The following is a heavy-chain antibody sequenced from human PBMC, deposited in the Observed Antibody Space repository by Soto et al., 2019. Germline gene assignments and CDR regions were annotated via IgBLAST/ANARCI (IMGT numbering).Heavy chain of an antibody. CDR1: GFTFSSYG. CDR3: ASQGVTTNYYGMDV. J-gene: IGHJ6*02. CDR2: IWYDGSNK. V-gene: IGHV3-33*01. Sequence: QVQLVESGGGVVQPGRSLRLSCAAYGFTFSSYGMHWVRQAPGKGLEWVAVIWYDGSNKYYADSVKGRFTISRDNSKNTLYLQMKSIRAEDTAVYYWASQGVTTNYYGMDVWGQGTTVTVSS. D-gene: IGHD4-17*01.